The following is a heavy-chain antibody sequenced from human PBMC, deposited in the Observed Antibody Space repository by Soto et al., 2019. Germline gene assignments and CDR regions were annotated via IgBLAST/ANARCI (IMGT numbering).Heavy chain of an antibody. V-gene: IGHV3-53*01. CDR3: VSRIPSWVFDY. D-gene: IGHD2-21*01. CDR1: GLSVSDNY. CDR2: MYASGDT. Sequence: GGSLRLSCGASGLSVSDNYMGWVRQAPGRGLEWVSVMYASGDTHYADSVKGRFTISRDKSENTLYLQMNSLRDEDTGVYFCVSRIPSWVFDYWGLGTLVTVSS. J-gene: IGHJ4*01.